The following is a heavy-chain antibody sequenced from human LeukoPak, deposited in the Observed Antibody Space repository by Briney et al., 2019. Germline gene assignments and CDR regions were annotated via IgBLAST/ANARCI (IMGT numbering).Heavy chain of an antibody. CDR1: GGTISSGGYY. CDR3: ARVRAYSYGELDY. Sequence: SETLSLTCTVSGGTISSGGYYWSWIRQHPGKGLEWIGYLSYSGSTYYNPSLNSRVTISVGTSKGQFSLKLSSVTAADTAVYYCARVRAYSYGELDYWGQGTLVTVSS. J-gene: IGHJ4*02. CDR2: LSYSGST. V-gene: IGHV4-31*03. D-gene: IGHD5-18*01.